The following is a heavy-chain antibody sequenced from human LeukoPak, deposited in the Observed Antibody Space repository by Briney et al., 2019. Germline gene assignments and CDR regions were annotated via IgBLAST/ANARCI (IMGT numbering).Heavy chain of an antibody. Sequence: SETLSLTCDVSGASISATNWWTWVRLPPGKGLEWIGEVSHSETTNYSPSLRGRVRLSVDRAANQFSLRLTSVTAADTAVYCCANESGRGTFDLWGQGTMVTVSA. CDR2: VSHSETT. CDR3: ANESGRGTFDL. D-gene: IGHD3-10*01. J-gene: IGHJ3*01. V-gene: IGHV4-4*01. CDR1: GASISATNW.